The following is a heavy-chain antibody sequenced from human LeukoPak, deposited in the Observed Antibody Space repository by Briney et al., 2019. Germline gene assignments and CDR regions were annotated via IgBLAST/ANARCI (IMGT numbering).Heavy chain of an antibody. V-gene: IGHV4-38-2*02. CDR3: ARHFDYHYGMDV. CDR2: IYHSGTT. D-gene: IGHD2/OR15-2a*01. CDR1: GYSISSGYF. Sequence: SETLSLTCTVSGYSISSGYFWGWIRQPPGKGLEWIGSIYHSGTTYYNPSLKSRVAISVDTSKNQFSLKLSSVTAADTAVYYCARHFDYHYGMDVWGQGTTVTVSS. J-gene: IGHJ6*02.